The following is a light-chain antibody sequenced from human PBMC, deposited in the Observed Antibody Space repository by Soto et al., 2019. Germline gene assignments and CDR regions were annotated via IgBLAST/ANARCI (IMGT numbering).Light chain of an antibody. CDR1: PSVTNY. Sequence: EIVLTQSPATRSLSPGERATLSCRASPSVTNYLAWYQQKPGQPPRLLIYGAFNRAAGIPARFSGSGSGTDFALTISRMEPEDFAVYYCQQYGSSPQTFGQGTKVDIK. V-gene: IGKV3-20*01. CDR2: GAF. J-gene: IGKJ1*01. CDR3: QQYGSSPQT.